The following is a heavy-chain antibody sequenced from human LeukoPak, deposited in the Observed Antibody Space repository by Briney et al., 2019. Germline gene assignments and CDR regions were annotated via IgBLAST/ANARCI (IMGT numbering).Heavy chain of an antibody. CDR2: IYPGDSDT. CDR3: ARQVVRGVTPDY. V-gene: IGHV5-51*01. Sequence: GESLKISCKGSGYTFAHWIGWVRQMPGKGLEWMGIIYPGDSDTRYSPSFQGQVTISADKSISTAYLQWSSLKASDTAMYYCARQVVRGVTPDYWGQGTLVTVSS. J-gene: IGHJ4*02. CDR1: GYTFAHW. D-gene: IGHD3-10*01.